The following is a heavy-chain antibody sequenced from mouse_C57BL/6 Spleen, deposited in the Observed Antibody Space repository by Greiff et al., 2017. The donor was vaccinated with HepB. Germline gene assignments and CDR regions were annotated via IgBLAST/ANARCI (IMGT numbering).Heavy chain of an antibody. D-gene: IGHD4-1*01. V-gene: IGHV5-17*01. CDR1: GFTFSDYG. Sequence: EVMLVESGGGLVKPGGSLKLSCAASGFTFSDYGMHWVRQAPEKGLEWVAYISSGSSTIYYADTVKGRFTISRDNAKNTLFLQMTSLRSEDTAMYYCARRATGPFDYWGQGTTLTVSS. J-gene: IGHJ2*01. CDR3: ARRATGPFDY. CDR2: ISSGSSTI.